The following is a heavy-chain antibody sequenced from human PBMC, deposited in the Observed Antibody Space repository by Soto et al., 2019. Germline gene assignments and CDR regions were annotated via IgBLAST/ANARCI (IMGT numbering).Heavy chain of an antibody. Sequence: ASVKVSCKASGGTFSSYAISWVRQAPGQGLEWMGGIIPIFGTANYAQKFQGRVTITADKSTSTAYMELSSLRSEDTAVYYCARDQRSSSSVWFYYYGMGVWGQGTTVTVSS. CDR3: ARDQRSSSSVWFYYYGMGV. D-gene: IGHD6-6*01. J-gene: IGHJ6*02. CDR1: GGTFSSYA. CDR2: IIPIFGTA. V-gene: IGHV1-69*06.